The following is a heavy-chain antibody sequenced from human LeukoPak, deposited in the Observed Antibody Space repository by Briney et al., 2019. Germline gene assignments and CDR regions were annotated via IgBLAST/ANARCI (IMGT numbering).Heavy chain of an antibody. CDR2: IYYSGST. V-gene: IGHV4-31*03. Sequence: PSVTLFINCSVSSGSISRGGYYWRRIRQHPGKGLEWIGYIYYSGSTYYNPSLKSRVTISVDTSKNQFSLKLSSVTAADTAVYYCARAPLNYGVGPVWFDPWGQGTLVTVSS. CDR1: SGSISRGGYY. J-gene: IGHJ5*02. CDR3: ARAPLNYGVGPVWFDP. D-gene: IGHD4-17*01.